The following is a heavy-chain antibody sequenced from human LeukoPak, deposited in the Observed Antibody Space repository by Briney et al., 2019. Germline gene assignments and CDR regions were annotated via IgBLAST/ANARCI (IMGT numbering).Heavy chain of an antibody. D-gene: IGHD1-1*01. V-gene: IGHV3-13*01. J-gene: IGHJ5*02. CDR1: GFAFSTSD. CDR2: IGKAGDT. Sequence: HSGGSLRPSCAASGFAFSTSDMHWVRQAAGQGLEWVSGIGKAGDTYYLESLRGRFTIFRENDENSVYLQMNNLRAGDTAVYYCGRRDDMGFDPWGQGTLVTVSS. CDR3: GRRDDMGFDP.